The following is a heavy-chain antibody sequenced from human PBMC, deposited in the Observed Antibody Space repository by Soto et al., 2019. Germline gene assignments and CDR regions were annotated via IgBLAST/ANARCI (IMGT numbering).Heavy chain of an antibody. Sequence: GGSLRLSCQASGFNFDNYGMHWVRQAPGKGLEWVAVITYDGSNKYYADSVKGRFTISRDKSNNTLYLQMRRVRAEDTAVYFCARHRHPRGTVGATSPLDPWGQGTQVT. V-gene: IGHV3-30*03. D-gene: IGHD1-26*01. CDR2: ITYDGSNK. J-gene: IGHJ5*02. CDR1: GFNFDNYG. CDR3: ARHRHPRGTVGATSPLDP.